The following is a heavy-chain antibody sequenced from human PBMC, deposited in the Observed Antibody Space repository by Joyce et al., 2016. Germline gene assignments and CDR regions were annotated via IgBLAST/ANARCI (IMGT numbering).Heavy chain of an antibody. D-gene: IGHD3-16*01. CDR2: ITTYNDNT. J-gene: IGHJ5*02. CDR3: ARRGGAAQNWFDP. V-gene: IGHV1-18*01. CDR1: GYTFTNYG. Sequence: QVQLVQSGAEVKKPGASVKVSCKASGYTFTNYGISWVRQAPGQGLEWMGWITTYNDNTNYAQKLQGRVTMTTDTSTSTAYRELRSLRSDDTATYYCARRGGAAQNWFDPWGQGTLVTVSS.